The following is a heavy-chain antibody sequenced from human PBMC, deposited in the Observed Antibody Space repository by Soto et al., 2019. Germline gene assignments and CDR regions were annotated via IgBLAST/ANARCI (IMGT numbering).Heavy chain of an antibody. CDR2: INTDGSVA. V-gene: IGHV3-74*03. CDR3: VRDMQLWRLDS. CDR1: GLTFRSYW. Sequence: GGSLRLSCAACGLTFRSYWMHWVRQAPGKGVVWVSRINTDGSVAMYVDSVKGRFTISRDNAKNTLYLHMNSLRAEDTAVYYCVRDMQLWRLDSWGQGTRVTVS. J-gene: IGHJ4*02. D-gene: IGHD2-21*01.